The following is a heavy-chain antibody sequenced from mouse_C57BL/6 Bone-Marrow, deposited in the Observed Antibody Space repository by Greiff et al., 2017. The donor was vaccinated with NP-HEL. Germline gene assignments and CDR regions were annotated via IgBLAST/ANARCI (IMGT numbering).Heavy chain of an antibody. Sequence: QVQLKESGAELVRPGTSVKMSCKASGYTFTNYWIGWAKQRPGHGLEWIGDIYPGGGYTNYNEKFKGKATLTADKSSSTAYMQFSSLTSEDSAIYYCARYYDYDTWFAYWGQGTLVTVSA. CDR3: ARYYDYDTWFAY. D-gene: IGHD2-4*01. V-gene: IGHV1-63*01. J-gene: IGHJ3*01. CDR2: IYPGGGYT. CDR1: GYTFTNYW.